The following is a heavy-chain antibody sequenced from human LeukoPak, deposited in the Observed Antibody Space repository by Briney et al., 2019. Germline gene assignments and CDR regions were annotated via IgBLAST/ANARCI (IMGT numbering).Heavy chain of an antibody. CDR2: ISSSGSTI. J-gene: IGHJ5*02. CDR3: ARGFGRYFDWFDP. CDR1: GFTFSSYE. V-gene: IGHV3-48*03. Sequence: PGGSLRLSCAASGFTFSSYEMNWVRQAPGKGPEWVSYISSSGSTIYYADSVKGRFTISRDNAKNSLHLQMNSLRAEDTAVYYCARGFGRYFDWFDPWGQGTLVTVSS. D-gene: IGHD3-9*01.